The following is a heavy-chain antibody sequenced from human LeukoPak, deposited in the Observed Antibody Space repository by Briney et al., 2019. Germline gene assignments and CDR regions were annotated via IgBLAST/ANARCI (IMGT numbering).Heavy chain of an antibody. J-gene: IGHJ5*02. D-gene: IGHD6-13*01. CDR1: GGSFSGYY. V-gene: IGHV4-34*01. CDR2: INHSGST. Sequence: KPSETLSLTCAVYGGSFSGYYWSWIRQPPEKGLEWIGEINHSGSTNYNPSLKSRVTISVDTSKNQFSLKLSSVPAADTAVYYCARGRIAAAGTDNNWFDPWGQGTLVTVSS. CDR3: ARGRIAAAGTDNNWFDP.